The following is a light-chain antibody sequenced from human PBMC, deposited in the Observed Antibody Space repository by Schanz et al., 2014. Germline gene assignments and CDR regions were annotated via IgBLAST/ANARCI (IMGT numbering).Light chain of an antibody. CDR2: GAS. CDR3: QQHPPIT. J-gene: IGKJ5*01. V-gene: IGKV3D-11*03. CDR1: QGVRTN. Sequence: EIVLTQSPATLSVSPGERVTLSCRASQGVRTNLAWYQQRFGQPPRLLIYGASNRAAGIPDRFSGSGSGTDFTLSISRLEPEDFAVYYCQQHPPITFGQGTRLDIK.